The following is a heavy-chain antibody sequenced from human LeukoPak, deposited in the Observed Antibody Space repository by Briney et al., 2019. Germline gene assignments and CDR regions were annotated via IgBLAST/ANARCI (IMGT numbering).Heavy chain of an antibody. CDR2: IYSGGST. CDR3: ARKDYGRNPGDY. V-gene: IGHV3-66*01. D-gene: IGHD1-14*01. J-gene: IGHJ4*02. CDR1: GFTVSSNY. Sequence: PGGSLRLSCAASGFTVSSNYMSWVRQAPGKGLEWASVIYSGGSTYYADSVKGRFTISRDNSKNTLYLQMNSLRAEDTAVYYCARKDYGRNPGDYWGQGTLVTVSS.